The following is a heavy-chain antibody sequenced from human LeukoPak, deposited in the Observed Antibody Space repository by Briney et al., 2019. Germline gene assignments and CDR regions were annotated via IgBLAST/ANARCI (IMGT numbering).Heavy chain of an antibody. CDR3: ARGYYDSSDFEYFQH. D-gene: IGHD3-22*01. V-gene: IGHV1-2*02. CDR1: GYTFTGYY. CDR2: INPNSGGT. J-gene: IGHJ1*01. Sequence: ASVKVSCKASGYTFTGYYMHWVRQAPGQGLEWMGWINPNSGGTNYAQKFQGRVTMTRDTSISTAYMELSRLRSDDTAVFYCARGYYDSSDFEYFQHWGQGTLVTVSS.